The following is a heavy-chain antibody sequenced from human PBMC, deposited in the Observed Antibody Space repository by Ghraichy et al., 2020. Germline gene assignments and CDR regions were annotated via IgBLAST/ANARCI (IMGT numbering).Heavy chain of an antibody. V-gene: IGHV1-69*13. D-gene: IGHD1-26*01. CDR1: GGTFSSYA. CDR2: IIPIFGTA. CDR3: ARVGSIVGATSGY. Sequence: SVKVSCKASGGTFSSYAISWVRQAPGQGLEWMGGIIPIFGTANYAQKFQGRVTITADESTSTAYMELSSLRSEDTAVYYCARVGSIVGATSGYWGQGTLVTVSS. J-gene: IGHJ4*02.